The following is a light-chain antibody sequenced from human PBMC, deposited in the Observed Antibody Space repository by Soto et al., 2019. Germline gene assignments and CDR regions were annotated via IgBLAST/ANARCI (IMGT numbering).Light chain of an antibody. J-gene: IGKJ1*01. V-gene: IGKV1-5*03. CDR3: QHYNSYSEA. CDR1: QTISSW. CDR2: KAS. Sequence: DIQMTQSPSTLSGSVGDRVTITCRASQTISSWLAWYQKKPGKAPKLLIYKASTLKSGVPSSFSGSGSGAAFTLTISSLQPDDFATYYCQHYNSYSEAFGQGTKVELK.